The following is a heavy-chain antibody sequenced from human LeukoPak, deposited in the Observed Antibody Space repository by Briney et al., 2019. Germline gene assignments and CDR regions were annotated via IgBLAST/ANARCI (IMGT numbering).Heavy chain of an antibody. V-gene: IGHV3-21*01. D-gene: IGHD6-13*01. CDR2: INSRSDKI. J-gene: IGHJ6*02. CDR3: TRDLDYSSWNYGMDV. CDR1: GFIFSSYT. Sequence: GGSLRLSCAASGFIFSSYTMNWVRQAPGKGLEWVSSINSRSDKIFYADSVKGRFTISRDNAKNSLYLQMNSLRAEDPAVYYCTRDLDYSSWNYGMDVWGQGTTVIVSS.